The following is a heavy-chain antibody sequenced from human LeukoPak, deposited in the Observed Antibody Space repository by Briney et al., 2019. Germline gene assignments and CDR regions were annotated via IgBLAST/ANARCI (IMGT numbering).Heavy chain of an antibody. V-gene: IGHV4-39*01. CDR1: GGSISSSNYY. Sequence: SETLSLTCTVSGGSISSSNYYWGWIRQPPGKGLEWIGSIYYSGSTYYNPSLKSRGTISVDTSKNQFSLKLRSVTAADTAVYYCARPRTRLARFDPWGQGTLVTVSS. D-gene: IGHD6-19*01. CDR2: IYYSGST. CDR3: ARPRTRLARFDP. J-gene: IGHJ5*02.